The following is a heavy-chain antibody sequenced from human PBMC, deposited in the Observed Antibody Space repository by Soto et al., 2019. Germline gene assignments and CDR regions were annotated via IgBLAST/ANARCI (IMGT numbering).Heavy chain of an antibody. CDR3: AREGPYCSGGSCYSPYFDY. D-gene: IGHD2-15*01. Sequence: PGGSLRLSCAASGFTFSSYSMNWVRQAPGKGLEWVSSISSSSSYIYYADSVKGRFTISRDNAKNSLYLQMNSLRAEDTAVYYCAREGPYCSGGSCYSPYFDYWGQGTLVTVS. V-gene: IGHV3-21*01. J-gene: IGHJ4*02. CDR2: ISSSSSYI. CDR1: GFTFSSYS.